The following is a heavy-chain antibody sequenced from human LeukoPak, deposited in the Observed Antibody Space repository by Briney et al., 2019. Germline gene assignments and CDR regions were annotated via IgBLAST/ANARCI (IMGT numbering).Heavy chain of an antibody. Sequence: SETLSLTCAVYVGSFSGYYWSWIRQPPGKGLEWIGEINHSGSTNYNPSLKSRVTISVDTSKNQFSLKLSSVTAADTAVYYCARGVGDSYGPGVDYWGQGTLVTVSS. J-gene: IGHJ4*02. V-gene: IGHV4-34*01. CDR1: VGSFSGYY. CDR2: INHSGST. D-gene: IGHD5-18*01. CDR3: ARGVGDSYGPGVDY.